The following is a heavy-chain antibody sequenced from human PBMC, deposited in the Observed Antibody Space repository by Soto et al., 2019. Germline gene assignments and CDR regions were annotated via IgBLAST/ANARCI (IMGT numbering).Heavy chain of an antibody. Sequence: PSETLSLTCTFSGGSVISGSYYWSWIRQPPGKGLEWIGYIYYSGTTNYNPSLKSRVTISVDTSKNQFSMKLSSVNAADTGVYYCARDYYYGSGSYKSNWFDAWGQGTLVTV. CDR1: GGSVISGSYY. V-gene: IGHV4-61*01. CDR2: IYYSGTT. J-gene: IGHJ5*02. CDR3: ARDYYYGSGSYKSNWFDA. D-gene: IGHD3-10*01.